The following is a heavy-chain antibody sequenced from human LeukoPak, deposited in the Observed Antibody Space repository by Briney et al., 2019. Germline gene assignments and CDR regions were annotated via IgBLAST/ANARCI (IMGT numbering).Heavy chain of an antibody. Sequence: SETLSLTCTVSGGSVSSSSYYWGWIRQPPGTGLEWIGSIYYSGSTSYNPSLWSRVTISVDTSKNQFSLKLSSVTAADTAVYYCARGHYVLRYFDWLSTCNWFDPWGQGTLVTVSS. CDR3: ARGHYVLRYFDWLSTCNWFDP. D-gene: IGHD3-9*01. CDR2: IYYSGST. J-gene: IGHJ5*02. CDR1: GGSVSSSSYY. V-gene: IGHV4-39*07.